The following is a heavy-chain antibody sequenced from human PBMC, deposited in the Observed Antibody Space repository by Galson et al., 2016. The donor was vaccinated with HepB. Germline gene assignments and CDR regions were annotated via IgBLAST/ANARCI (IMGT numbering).Heavy chain of an antibody. J-gene: IGHJ4*02. CDR2: ISYDGTNK. D-gene: IGHD3-10*01. Sequence: SLRLSCAASGFTFSSYAMHWVRQAPGKGLEWVAVISYDGTNKYYADTVKGRFTISRDNSKNTLYLQMNSLRAEGTAVSYCARVDGFGEPLYSDYWGQGTLVTVSS. CDR1: GFTFSSYA. CDR3: ARVDGFGEPLYSDY. V-gene: IGHV3-30*04.